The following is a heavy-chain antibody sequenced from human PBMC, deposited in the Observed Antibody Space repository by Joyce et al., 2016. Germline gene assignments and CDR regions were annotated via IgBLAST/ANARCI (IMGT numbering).Heavy chain of an antibody. J-gene: IGHJ4*02. CDR3: ARRTYCDTSGEGFDY. CDR1: GYTFTTYW. V-gene: IGHV5-51*01. CDR2: IYPGDSYT. Sequence: EVQLVQSGAEVKKPGESLKISCKGSGYTFTTYWIAWGRQMPGKGLEWMGIIYPGDSYTRYNPSFQGQVTISADKSTSSAYLQWRSLKASDTAMYYCARRTYCDTSGEGFDYWGQGTMVTVSS. D-gene: IGHD3-22*01.